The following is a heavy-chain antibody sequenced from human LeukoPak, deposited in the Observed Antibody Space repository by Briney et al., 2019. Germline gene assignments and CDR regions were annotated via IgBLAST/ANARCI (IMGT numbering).Heavy chain of an antibody. D-gene: IGHD4-23*01. CDR2: IYHSGST. Sequence: SETLSLTCAVSGGSISSGGYSWRWIRQPPGKGLEWIGYIYHSGSTYYNPSLKSRVTISVDRSKNQFSLKLSSVTAADTAVYYCARDGYSGNAYYFDYWGQGTLVTVSS. J-gene: IGHJ4*02. CDR1: GGSISSGGYS. V-gene: IGHV4-30-2*01. CDR3: ARDGYSGNAYYFDY.